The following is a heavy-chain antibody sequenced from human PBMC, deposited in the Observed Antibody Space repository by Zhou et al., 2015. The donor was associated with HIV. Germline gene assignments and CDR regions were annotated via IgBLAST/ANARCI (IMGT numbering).Heavy chain of an antibody. V-gene: IGHV1-46*01. CDR3: ARRGGFIAAPDY. Sequence: QVQLVQSGAEVKKPGASVKVSCKASGYTFTSYYMHWVRQAPGQGLEWMGIINPSGGSTTYAQKFQGRVTMTRDTSTSTVYMELSSLRSEDTAVYYCARRGGFIAAPDYWGQGTLVTVSS. D-gene: IGHD6-13*01. J-gene: IGHJ4*02. CDR2: INPSGGST. CDR1: GYTFTSYY.